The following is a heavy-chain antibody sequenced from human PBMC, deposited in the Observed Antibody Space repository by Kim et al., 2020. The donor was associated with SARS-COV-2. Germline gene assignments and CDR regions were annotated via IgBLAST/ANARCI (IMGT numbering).Heavy chain of an antibody. J-gene: IGHJ4*02. CDR2: GTTI. CDR3: ARDWYLDY. Sequence: GTTIYYAYSVKGRFTISRDNAKNSLYLQINSLRAEDTAVYYCARDWYLDYWGQGTLVTVSS. V-gene: IGHV3-11*01.